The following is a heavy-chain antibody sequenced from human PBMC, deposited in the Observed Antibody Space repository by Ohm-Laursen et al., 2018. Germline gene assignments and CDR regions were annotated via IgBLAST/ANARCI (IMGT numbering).Heavy chain of an antibody. J-gene: IGHJ5*02. CDR3: ARGLWRFDP. Sequence: SETLSLTWAVSGYSISSGYFWGWIRQPPGKGLEWIGTIYHSGSTYYNPSLKSRVTISVDTSKNQFSLKLSSVTAADTALYYCARGLWRFDPWGQGTLVTVSS. V-gene: IGHV4-38-2*01. CDR1: GYSISSGYF. CDR2: IYHSGST.